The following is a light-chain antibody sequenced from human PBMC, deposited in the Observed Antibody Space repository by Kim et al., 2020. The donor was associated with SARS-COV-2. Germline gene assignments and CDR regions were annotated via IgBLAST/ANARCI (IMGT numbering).Light chain of an antibody. CDR2: AVS. CDR3: QQSHSPPWT. Sequence: FPGERATLSCRASQTVRSTYLAWYQQKPGQAPRLLIHAVSRRATGIPDRFSGSGSGTDFNLTISRLEPEDFAVYYCQQSHSPPWTFGQGTKVDIK. V-gene: IGKV3-20*01. CDR1: QTVRSTY. J-gene: IGKJ1*01.